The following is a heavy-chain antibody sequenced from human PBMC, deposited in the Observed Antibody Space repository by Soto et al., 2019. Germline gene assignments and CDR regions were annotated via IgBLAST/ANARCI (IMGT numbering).Heavy chain of an antibody. V-gene: IGHV1-69*02. Sequence: QVQLVQSGAEVKKPGSSVKVSCKASGGTFSSYTISWVRQAPGQGLEWMGRIIPILGIANYAQKFQGRVTITADKSTSTAYMELSSLRSEDTAVYYCVRATTGIVGATTFDYWGQGTLVTVSS. CDR1: GGTFSSYT. CDR2: IIPILGIA. D-gene: IGHD1-26*01. J-gene: IGHJ4*02. CDR3: VRATTGIVGATTFDY.